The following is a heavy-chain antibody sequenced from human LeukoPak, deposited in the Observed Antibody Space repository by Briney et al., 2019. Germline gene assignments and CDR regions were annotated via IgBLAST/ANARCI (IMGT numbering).Heavy chain of an antibody. CDR2: INPSGGST. Sequence: ASVKVSCKASGYTFTSYYMHWVRQAPGQGLEWMGIINPSGGSTSYAQKFQGRVTMTEDTSTDTAYMELSSLRSEDTAVYYCATGVVSDYGAFDIWGQGTMVTVSS. V-gene: IGHV1-46*01. J-gene: IGHJ3*02. CDR3: ATGVVSDYGAFDI. CDR1: GYTFTSYY. D-gene: IGHD4-17*01.